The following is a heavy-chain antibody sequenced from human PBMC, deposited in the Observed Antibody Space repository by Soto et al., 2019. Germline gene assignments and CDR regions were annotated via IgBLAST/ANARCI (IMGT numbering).Heavy chain of an antibody. CDR1: GGSISSGGYY. J-gene: IGHJ6*04. CDR3: ARVCGGDCSNGMDV. V-gene: IGHV4-31*03. D-gene: IGHD2-21*02. CDR2: IYYSGST. Sequence: TSETLSLTCTVSGGSISSGGYYWSWIRQHPGKGLEWIGYIYYSGSTYYNPSLKSRVTISVDTSKNQFSLKLSSVTAADTAVYYCARVCGGDCSNGMDVWGEGTTVTVSS.